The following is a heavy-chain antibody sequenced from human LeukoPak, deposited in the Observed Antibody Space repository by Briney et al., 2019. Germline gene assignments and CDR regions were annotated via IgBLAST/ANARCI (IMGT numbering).Heavy chain of an antibody. D-gene: IGHD6-6*01. J-gene: IGHJ4*02. CDR3: ARGERIAARPIPV. V-gene: IGHV3-30*01. CDR1: GFTFSSYA. Sequence: GGSLRLSCAASGFTFSSYAMHWVRQAPGKGLEWVAVISYDGSNKYYADSVKGRFTISRDNSKNTLYLQMNNLRAEDTAVYYCARGERIAARPIPVWGQGTLVTVSS. CDR2: ISYDGSNK.